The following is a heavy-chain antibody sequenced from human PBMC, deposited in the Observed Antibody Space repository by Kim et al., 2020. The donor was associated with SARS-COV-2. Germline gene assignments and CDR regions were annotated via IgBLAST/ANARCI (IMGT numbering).Heavy chain of an antibody. CDR1: GGTFSSYA. J-gene: IGHJ5*02. D-gene: IGHD6-13*01. V-gene: IGHV1-69*13. CDR2: IIPIFGTA. Sequence: SVKVSCKASGGTFSSYAISWVRQAPGQGLEWMGGIIPIFGTANYAQKFQGRVTITADESTSTAYMELSSLRSEDTAVYYCAREIAAAGPNNWFDPWGQGTLVTVSS. CDR3: AREIAAAGPNNWFDP.